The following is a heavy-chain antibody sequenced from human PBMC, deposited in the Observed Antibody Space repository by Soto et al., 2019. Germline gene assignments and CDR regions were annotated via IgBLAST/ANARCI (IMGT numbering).Heavy chain of an antibody. V-gene: IGHV3-21*01. CDR1: GFTFSSYS. CDR2: ISSISSYI. D-gene: IGHD2-8*01. CDR3: GRDVRDIVLKVYAIGDAFDI. Sequence: EVQLVESGGGLVKPGGSLRLSCAASGFTFSSYSMNWVRQAPGKGLEWVSSISSISSYIYYAESVKGRFTISRDNAKNPLYLQMNNLRAEDTAVYYCGRDVRDIVLKVYAIGDAFDIWGQGTMVTVSS. J-gene: IGHJ3*02.